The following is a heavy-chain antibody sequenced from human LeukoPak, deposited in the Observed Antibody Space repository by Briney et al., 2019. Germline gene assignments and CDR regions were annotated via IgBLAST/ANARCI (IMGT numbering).Heavy chain of an antibody. Sequence: PGGSLRLSCAASGFTFSSYSMNWVRQAPGKGLEWVSSISSSSSYIYYADSVKGRFTISRDNSKNTLYLQMNSLRAEDTAVYYCAKTRGLRGTYYFDYWGQGTLATVSS. CDR1: GFTFSSYS. CDR2: ISSSSSYI. CDR3: AKTRGLRGTYYFDY. J-gene: IGHJ4*02. D-gene: IGHD3-16*01. V-gene: IGHV3-21*04.